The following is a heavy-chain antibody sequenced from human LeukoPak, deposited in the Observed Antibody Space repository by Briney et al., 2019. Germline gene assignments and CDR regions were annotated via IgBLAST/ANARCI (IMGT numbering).Heavy chain of an antibody. Sequence: SETLALTCTVSGGSISSYYWSWIRQPAGKGLEWIGRIYTSGSTNYNPSLKSRVTMSVDMSKNQFSLKLSSVTAADTAVYFCARDPLHSSQGIDFWGQGTLVTVSS. CDR1: GGSISSYY. CDR3: ARDPLHSSQGIDF. J-gene: IGHJ4*02. D-gene: IGHD6-6*01. V-gene: IGHV4-4*07. CDR2: IYTSGST.